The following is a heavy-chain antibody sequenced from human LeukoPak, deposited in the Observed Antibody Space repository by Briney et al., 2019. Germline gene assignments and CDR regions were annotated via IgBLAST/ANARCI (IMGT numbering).Heavy chain of an antibody. V-gene: IGHV5-51*01. D-gene: IGHD6-19*01. CDR1: GYSFTSYW. Sequence: GESLKISCKGSGYSFTSYWIAWVRQMPGKGLEWMGIIYPGDSETRYSPSFQGQVTISADKSISTASLQWGSLKASDTAMYYCARPYSSGWGHSFDIWGQGQWSPSLQ. CDR2: IYPGDSET. J-gene: IGHJ3*02. CDR3: ARPYSSGWGHSFDI.